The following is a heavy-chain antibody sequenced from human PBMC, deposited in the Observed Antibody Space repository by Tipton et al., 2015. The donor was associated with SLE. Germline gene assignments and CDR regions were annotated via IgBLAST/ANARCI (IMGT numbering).Heavy chain of an antibody. Sequence: QVQLVQSGAEVKHPGASVKISCKASGNTFKNHYMHWVRQAPGHGLEWMGIIHPSGSSTSYAQKFQGRVTLTRDPSTSTVYLELSSLRSEDTAVYYCARPEEFGSYGSDLFYWGQGTLVTVST. CDR1: GNTFKNHY. D-gene: IGHD3-10*01. J-gene: IGHJ4*02. CDR3: ARPEEFGSYGSDLFY. CDR2: IHPSGSST. V-gene: IGHV1-46*02.